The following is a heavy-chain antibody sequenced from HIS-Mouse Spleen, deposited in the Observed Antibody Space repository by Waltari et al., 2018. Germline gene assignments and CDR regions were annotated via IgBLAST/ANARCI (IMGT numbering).Heavy chain of an antibody. J-gene: IGHJ3*02. CDR2: FDPEDGET. D-gene: IGHD1-26*01. V-gene: IGHV1-24*01. CDR3: ATGVGIVGATDAFDI. CDR1: GYPLTELL. Sequence: QVQLVQAGAEVKNPGASVKVSCKVSGYPLTELLMHWGRQAPGKGLGWTGGFDPEDGETIYAQKLQGRVTMTEDKSTDTAYMELSSLRSEDTAVYYCATGVGIVGATDAFDIWGQGTMVTVSS.